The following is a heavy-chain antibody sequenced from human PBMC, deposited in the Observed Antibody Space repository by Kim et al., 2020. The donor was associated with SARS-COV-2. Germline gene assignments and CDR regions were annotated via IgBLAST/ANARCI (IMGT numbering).Heavy chain of an antibody. CDR2: EGSNK. Sequence: EGSNKYQANPVKGRFTISRDNSTNTLYLQMNSLRAEDTAVYYCAKSPGLDVWGQGTTVTVSS. D-gene: IGHD7-27*01. CDR3: AKSPGLDV. V-gene: IGHV3-30*02. J-gene: IGHJ6*02.